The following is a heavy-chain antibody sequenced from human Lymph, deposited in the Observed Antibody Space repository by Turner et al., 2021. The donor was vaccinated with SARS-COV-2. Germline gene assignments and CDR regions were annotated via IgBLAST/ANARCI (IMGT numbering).Heavy chain of an antibody. D-gene: IGHD6-13*01. Sequence: EVQLVETGGGLIQPGGSLRLSCAASGIIVSRNYMNWVRQAPGKGLEWVSVIYSGGTTYYADSVKGLFTISRYNSKNTLYLQINSLRVEDTAVYYCARDLGTYGMDVWGQGTTVTVSS. J-gene: IGHJ6*02. CDR1: GIIVSRNY. CDR2: IYSGGTT. CDR3: ARDLGTYGMDV. V-gene: IGHV3-53*02.